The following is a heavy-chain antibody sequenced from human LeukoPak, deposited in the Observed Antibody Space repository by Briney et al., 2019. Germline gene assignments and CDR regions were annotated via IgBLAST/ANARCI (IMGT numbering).Heavy chain of an antibody. CDR1: GYTFTINH. CDR2: INPSGDST. CDR3: ARPALVNDAFDI. V-gene: IGHV1-46*01. J-gene: IGHJ3*02. D-gene: IGHD4-23*01. Sequence: ASVKVSCKASGYTFTINHIHWVRQAPGQGLEWMGVINPSGDSTTYAQNFQGRVTMTRDTSTSTVYMELSSLRSEDTAVYYCARPALVNDAFDIWGRGTMVTVSS.